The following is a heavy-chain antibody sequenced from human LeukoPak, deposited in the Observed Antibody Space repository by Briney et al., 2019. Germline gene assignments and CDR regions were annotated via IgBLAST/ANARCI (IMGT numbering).Heavy chain of an antibody. CDR1: GFTFSSYA. V-gene: IGHV3-30-3*01. Sequence: GRSLRLSCAASGFTFSSYAMHWVRQAPGKGLEWVAVISYDGSNKYYADSVKGRFTISRDNSKNTLYLQMNSLRVEDTAVYYCARDRWKFDYWGQGTLVTVSS. D-gene: IGHD1-1*01. CDR3: ARDRWKFDY. J-gene: IGHJ4*02. CDR2: ISYDGSNK.